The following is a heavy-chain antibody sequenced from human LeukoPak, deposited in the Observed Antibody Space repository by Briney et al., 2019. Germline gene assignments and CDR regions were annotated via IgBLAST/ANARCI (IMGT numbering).Heavy chain of an antibody. J-gene: IGHJ4*02. CDR3: ARKYYDYVWGSYMGVDY. Sequence: ASVKVSCKASGYTFTGYYMHWVRQAPGQGLEWMGWINPNSGGTNYAQKFQGRVTMTRDTSISTAYMELSRLRSDDTAVYYCARKYYDYVWGSYMGVDYWGQGTLVTVSS. D-gene: IGHD3-16*01. CDR2: INPNSGGT. CDR1: GYTFTGYY. V-gene: IGHV1-2*02.